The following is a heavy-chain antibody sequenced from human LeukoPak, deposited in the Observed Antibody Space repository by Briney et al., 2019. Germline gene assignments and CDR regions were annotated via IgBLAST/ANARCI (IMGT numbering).Heavy chain of an antibody. D-gene: IGHD4-17*01. CDR3: ARTTPQLDY. CDR1: GLNFSSYG. V-gene: IGHV3-33*01. Sequence: GGSLRLSCAASGLNFSSYGMHWVRQAPGKGLEWVALIWYDGSNTYYADSVKGRFTISRDNSKNTLYLQMNSLRAEDTAIYYCARTTPQLDYWGRGTLVTVCS. CDR2: IWYDGSNT. J-gene: IGHJ4*02.